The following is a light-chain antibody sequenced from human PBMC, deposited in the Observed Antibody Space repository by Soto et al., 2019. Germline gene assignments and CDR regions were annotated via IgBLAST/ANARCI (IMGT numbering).Light chain of an antibody. CDR1: SSDVGGYNY. V-gene: IGLV2-14*01. CDR2: DVS. J-gene: IGLJ2*01. CDR3: SSYTSSSTLVV. Sequence: QSVLTQPASVSRSPGQSITISCTGTSSDVGGYNYVSWYQQHPGKAPKLMIYDVSNRPSGVSNRFSGSKSGNTASLTISGLQAEDEADYYCSSYTSSSTLVVFGGGTKVTVL.